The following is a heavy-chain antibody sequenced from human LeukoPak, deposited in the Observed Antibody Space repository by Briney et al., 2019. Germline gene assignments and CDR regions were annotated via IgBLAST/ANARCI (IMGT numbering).Heavy chain of an antibody. CDR3: ARVDTAMVTEYYMDV. Sequence: SETLSLTCTVSGGSISSHYWSWIRQPPGKGLEWIGYIYYSGSTNYNPSLKSRVTISVDTSKNQFSLKLSSVTAADTAVYYCARVDTAMVTEYYMDVWGKGTMVTVSS. V-gene: IGHV4-59*11. CDR1: GGSISSHY. CDR2: IYYSGST. J-gene: IGHJ6*03. D-gene: IGHD5-18*01.